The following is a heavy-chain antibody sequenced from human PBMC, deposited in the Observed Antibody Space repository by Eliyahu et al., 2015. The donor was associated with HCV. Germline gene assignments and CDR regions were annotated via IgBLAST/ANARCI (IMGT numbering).Heavy chain of an antibody. D-gene: IGHD3-10*01. J-gene: IGHJ4*02. Sequence: DSVKGRFTIARDNSKNTLFLQMNSLRGEDTAVYFFAKSSGGYGSRGYCDFVYWGQGALVTVSS. CDR3: AKSSGGYGSRGYCDFVY. V-gene: IGHV3-23*01.